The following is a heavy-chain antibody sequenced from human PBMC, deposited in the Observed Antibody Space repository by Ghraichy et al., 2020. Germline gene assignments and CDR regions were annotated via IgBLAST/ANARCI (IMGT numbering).Heavy chain of an antibody. CDR1: NGSISSYY. Sequence: SQTLSLTCTVSNGSISSYYWSLIRQPPGKGLEWIGYIFYNGSTNYNPSLKSRVTISVDTSKNQFSLRLSSVTAADTAVYYCARGSGGQQLVYYYYYMDVWGKGTTVTVSS. CDR2: IFYNGST. D-gene: IGHD6-13*01. J-gene: IGHJ6*03. V-gene: IGHV4-59*01. CDR3: ARGSGGQQLVYYYYYMDV.